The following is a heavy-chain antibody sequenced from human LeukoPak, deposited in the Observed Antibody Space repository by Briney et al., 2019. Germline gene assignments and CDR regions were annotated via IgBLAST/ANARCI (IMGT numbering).Heavy chain of an antibody. CDR1: GGSISSYY. V-gene: IGHV4-59*01. D-gene: IGHD4-17*01. J-gene: IGHJ4*02. CDR3: ARSYGDYVNFDY. CDR2: IYYSGST. Sequence: PSETLSLTCTVSGGSISSYYWSWIRQPPGKGLEWIGYIYYSGSTNYNPSLKSRVTMSVDTSKNQFSLRLSSVTAADPAVYYCARSYGDYVNFDYWDQGTLVTVSS.